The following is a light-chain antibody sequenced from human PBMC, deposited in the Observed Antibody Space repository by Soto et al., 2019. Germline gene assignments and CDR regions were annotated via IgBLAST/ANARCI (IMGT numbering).Light chain of an antibody. V-gene: IGLV1-40*01. CDR1: SSNIGADYD. Sequence: QSVLTQPPSVSGAPGQRVTNSCTGSSSNIGADYDVHWYQQLPGTAPKLLISRNSNRPSGVPDRFSGSKSGTSASLAITGLQAEDEADYYCQSYDSRLSGFYVFGSGTKLTVL. CDR3: QSYDSRLSGFYV. CDR2: RNS. J-gene: IGLJ1*01.